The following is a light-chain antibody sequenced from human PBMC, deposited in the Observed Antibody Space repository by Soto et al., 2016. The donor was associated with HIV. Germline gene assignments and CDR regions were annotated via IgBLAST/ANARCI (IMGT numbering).Light chain of an antibody. CDR2: AAS. J-gene: IGKJ4*01. V-gene: IGKV1-39*01. Sequence: DIQMTQSPSSLSASVGDRVTITCRASQDITSSLAWFQQKPGKAPKSLIYAASNLQSGVPSRFSGSGSGTDFTLTISSLQPEDFATYYCQQSYSTPPTFGGGTKLEIK. CDR3: QQSYSTPPT. CDR1: QDITSS.